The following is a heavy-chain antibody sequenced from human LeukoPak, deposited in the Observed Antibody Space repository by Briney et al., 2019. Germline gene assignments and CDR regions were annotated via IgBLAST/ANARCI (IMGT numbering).Heavy chain of an antibody. CDR1: GFTVSSNY. D-gene: IGHD2-2*01. CDR3: VRPKHSSTSWLHYGMDV. CDR2: IYSDGST. Sequence: PGGSLRLSCAASGFTVSSNYLSWVRQAPGKGLEWVSLIYSDGSTYYADSVRGRFTISRDNSKNTVYLQMNSLRAKDTAVFYCVRPKHSSTSWLHYGMDVWGQGTTVTVSS. V-gene: IGHV3-66*04. J-gene: IGHJ6*02.